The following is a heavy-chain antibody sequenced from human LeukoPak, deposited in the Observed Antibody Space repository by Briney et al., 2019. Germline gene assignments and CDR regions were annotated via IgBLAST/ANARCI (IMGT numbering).Heavy chain of an antibody. CDR1: GDSVSSNSAA. J-gene: IGHJ3*02. V-gene: IGHV6-1*01. D-gene: IGHD1-26*01. CDR2: TYYRSKWYN. CDR3: ARVKEEFTSGSAFDI. Sequence: SQTLPLTCAISGDSVSSNSAAWNWIRQSPSRGLEWLGRTYYRSKWYNDYAVSVKSRITINPDTSKNQFSLQLNSVTPEDTAVYFYARVKEEFTSGSAFDIWGQGTMVTVSS.